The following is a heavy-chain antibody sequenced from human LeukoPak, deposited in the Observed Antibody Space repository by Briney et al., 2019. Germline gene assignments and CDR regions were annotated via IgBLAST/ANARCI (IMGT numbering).Heavy chain of an antibody. Sequence: GGSLRLSCSASGFTFSSYAMHWVRQAPGKGLECVSAISSNGGSTYYADSVKGRFTISRDNSKNTLYLQMSSLRAEDTAVYYCVRGYYDFWSGYHYYFDYWGQGALVTVSS. CDR2: ISSNGGST. CDR1: GFTFSSYA. D-gene: IGHD3-3*01. V-gene: IGHV3-64D*09. J-gene: IGHJ4*02. CDR3: VRGYYDFWSGYHYYFDY.